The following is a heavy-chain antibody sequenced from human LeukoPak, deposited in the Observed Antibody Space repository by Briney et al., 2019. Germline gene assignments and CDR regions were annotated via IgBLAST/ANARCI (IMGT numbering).Heavy chain of an antibody. CDR3: VKGGGYAAGAFDI. CDR1: GGSISSSNW. CDR2: IYHSGST. V-gene: IGHV4-4*02. J-gene: IGHJ3*02. Sequence: PSQTLSLTCTVSGGSISSSNWWSWVRQPPGKGLEWIGEIYHSGSTNYNPSLKSRVTISVDKSKNQFSLKLSSVTAADTAVYYCVKGGGYAAGAFDIWGQGTMVTVSS. D-gene: IGHD5-12*01.